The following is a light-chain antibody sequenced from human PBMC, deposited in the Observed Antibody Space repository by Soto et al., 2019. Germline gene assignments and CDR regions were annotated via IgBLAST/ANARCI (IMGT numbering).Light chain of an antibody. V-gene: IGKV3D-15*01. CDR1: RSVSGN. CDR2: EAS. CDR3: QQRSNRIT. J-gene: IGKJ5*01. Sequence: EIVMTQSPATLSVSPGERATLSCRASRSVSGNLAWYQHIPGQGPRLLIYEASTRATGIPARFSGSGSGTDFTLTIGTLQSADFAVYYCQQRSNRITFGQGTRLEIK.